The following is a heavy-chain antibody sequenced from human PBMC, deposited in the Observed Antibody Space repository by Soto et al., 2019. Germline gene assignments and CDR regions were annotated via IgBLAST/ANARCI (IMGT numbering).Heavy chain of an antibody. D-gene: IGHD3-3*01. CDR1: GYTFTSYA. CDR2: INAGNGNT. Sequence: ASVKVSCKASGYTFTSYAMHWVRQAPGQRLEWMGWINAGNGNTKYSQKFQGRVTITRDTSASTAYMELSSLRSEDTAVYYCARDLGRYDSWSGYYPPVDYYYGMDVWGQGTTVTVSS. V-gene: IGHV1-3*01. J-gene: IGHJ6*02. CDR3: ARDLGRYDSWSGYYPPVDYYYGMDV.